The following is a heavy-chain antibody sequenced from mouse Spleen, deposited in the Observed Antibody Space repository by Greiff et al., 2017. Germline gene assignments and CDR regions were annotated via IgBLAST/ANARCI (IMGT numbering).Heavy chain of an antibody. V-gene: IGHV5-9-1*01. CDR1: GFTFSSYA. D-gene: IGHD2-4*01. Sequence: EVKLMESGGGLVKPGGSLKLSCAASGFTFSSYAMSWVRQTPEKRLEWVATISSGGSYTYYPDSVKGRFTISRDNAKNTLYLQMSSLRSEDTAMYYCARLYYDYDEAYWGQGTLVTVSA. J-gene: IGHJ3*01. CDR2: ISSGGSYT. CDR3: ARLYYDYDEAY.